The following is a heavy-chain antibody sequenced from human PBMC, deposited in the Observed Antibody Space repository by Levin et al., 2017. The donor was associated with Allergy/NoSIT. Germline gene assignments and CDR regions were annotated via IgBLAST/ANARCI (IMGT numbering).Heavy chain of an antibody. CDR3: TGPTGYSYGYYGMDV. CDR2: ISTYNTNT. D-gene: IGHD5-18*01. J-gene: IGHJ6*02. CDR1: GYTGTSYA. V-gene: IGHV1-18*01. Sequence: GASVKVSCKTSGYTGTSYAISWVRQAPGQGLEWMGWISTYNTNTNYAQKLQGRVTMTTDTSTTTAYMELRSLRSDDTAVYYCTGPTGYSYGYYGMDVWGQGTTVTVSS.